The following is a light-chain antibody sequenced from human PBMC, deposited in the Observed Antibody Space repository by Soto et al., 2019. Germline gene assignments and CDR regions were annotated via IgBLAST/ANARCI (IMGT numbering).Light chain of an antibody. J-gene: IGKJ1*01. CDR2: DAS. V-gene: IGKV1-27*01. CDR3: QNYNSDPKT. CDR1: QGISNS. Sequence: DIQMTQSPSSLSASVGDRVTITCRASQGISNSLAWYQQKPGKVPKLLIYDASTLQSGVPSRFSGSGSGTYFTLTISSLQPEDVATYYCQNYNSDPKTFGQGTKVEIK.